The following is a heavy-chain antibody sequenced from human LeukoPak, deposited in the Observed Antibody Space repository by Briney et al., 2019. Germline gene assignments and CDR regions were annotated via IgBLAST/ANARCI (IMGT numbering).Heavy chain of an antibody. D-gene: IGHD3-10*01. J-gene: IGHJ4*02. CDR1: GFTFSSYA. CDR2: ISGSGGST. Sequence: PGVSLRLSCAASGFTFSSYAMSWVRQAPGKGLEWVSAISGSGGSTYYADSVKGRFTISRDNSKNTLYLQMNSLRAEDTAVYYCAKDPRYYYGSGSQYYFDYWGQGTLVTVSS. CDR3: AKDPRYYYGSGSQYYFDY. V-gene: IGHV3-23*01.